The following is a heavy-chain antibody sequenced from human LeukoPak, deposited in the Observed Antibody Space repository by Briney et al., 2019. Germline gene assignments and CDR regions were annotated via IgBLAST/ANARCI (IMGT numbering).Heavy chain of an antibody. CDR2: IYSGGST. Sequence: GGSLRLSCAASGFTLSSNYMSWVRQAPGKGLEWVSVIYSGGSTYYADSVKGRFTISRDNSKNTLYLQMNSLRAEDTAVYYCARAGYYSHYFDYWGQGTLVTVSS. CDR1: GFTLSSNY. D-gene: IGHD1-26*01. V-gene: IGHV3-53*01. CDR3: ARAGYYSHYFDY. J-gene: IGHJ4*02.